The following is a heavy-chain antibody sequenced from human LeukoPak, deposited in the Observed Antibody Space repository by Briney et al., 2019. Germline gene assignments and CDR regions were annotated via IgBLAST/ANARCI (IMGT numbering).Heavy chain of an antibody. J-gene: IGHJ5*02. CDR2: IYYSGNT. CDR1: GGSISSGGYY. Sequence: PSQTLSLTCTVSGGSISSGGYYWSWIRQHPGKGLEWIGYIYYSGNTNYNPSLKSRVSISVDTSKNQFSLKLSSVTAADTAVYYCARGTIFGMALQFDPWGQGSLVTVSS. D-gene: IGHD3-3*01. CDR3: ARGTIFGMALQFDP. V-gene: IGHV4-31*03.